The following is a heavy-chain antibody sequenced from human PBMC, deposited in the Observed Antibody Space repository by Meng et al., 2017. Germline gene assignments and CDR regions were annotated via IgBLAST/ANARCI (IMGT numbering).Heavy chain of an antibody. V-gene: IGHV1-46*01. J-gene: IGHJ4*02. CDR1: GYTFTGYY. Sequence: ASVKVSCKASGYTFTGYYMHWVRQAPGQGLEWMGIINPSGGSTSYAQKFQGRVTMTRDTSTSTVYMELSSLRSEDTAVYYCARSGYSYGPWHYFDYWGQGTLVTVSS. CDR3: ARSGYSYGPWHYFDY. CDR2: INPSGGST. D-gene: IGHD5-18*01.